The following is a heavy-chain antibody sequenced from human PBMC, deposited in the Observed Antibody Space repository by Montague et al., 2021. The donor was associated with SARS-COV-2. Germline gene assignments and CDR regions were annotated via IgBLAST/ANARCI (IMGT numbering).Heavy chain of an antibody. CDR2: INHGGST. J-gene: IGHJ6*03. CDR1: GTSFSGYY. V-gene: IGHV4-34*01. Sequence: SETLSLTCAVHGTSFSGYYWNWIRQLPGKGLERIGEINHGGSTKYSPSLKSRLTISADTSKNQFSLKLTSVAAADTAVYYCARLRDGVVPSPILGVGPYYSYYYMDVWGKGTTVTASS. CDR3: ARLRDGVVPSPILGVGPYYSYYYMDV. D-gene: IGHD3-10*01.